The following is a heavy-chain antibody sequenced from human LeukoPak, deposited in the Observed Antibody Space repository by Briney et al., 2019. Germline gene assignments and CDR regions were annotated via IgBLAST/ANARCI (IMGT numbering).Heavy chain of an antibody. J-gene: IGHJ5*02. CDR1: GYTFTGYY. CDR2: INPNSGGT. CDR3: ARTLNKYSDNWFDP. V-gene: IGHV1-2*02. D-gene: IGHD2-21*01. Sequence: ASVKVSCKASGYTFTGYYMHWVRQAPGQGLEWMGWINPNSGGTNYAQKFQGRVTMTRDTSISTAYMKLSPVTAADTAVYYCARTLNKYSDNWFDPWGQGTLVTVSS.